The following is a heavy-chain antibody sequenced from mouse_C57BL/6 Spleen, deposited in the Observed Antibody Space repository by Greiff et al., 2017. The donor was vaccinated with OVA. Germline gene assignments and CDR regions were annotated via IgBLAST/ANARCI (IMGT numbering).Heavy chain of an antibody. CDR2: IYPRSGNT. D-gene: IGHD2-13*01. CDR1: GYTFTSYG. J-gene: IGHJ4*01. Sequence: QVQLKESGAELARPGASVKLSCKASGYTFTSYGISWVKQRTGQGLEWIGEIYPRSGNTYYNEKFKGKATLTADKSSSTAYMELRSLTSEDSAVYFCARWGTTGLVDYWGQGTSVTVSS. V-gene: IGHV1-81*01. CDR3: ARWGTTGLVDY.